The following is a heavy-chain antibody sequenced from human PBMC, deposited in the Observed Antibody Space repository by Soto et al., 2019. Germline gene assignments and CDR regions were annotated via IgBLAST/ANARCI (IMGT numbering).Heavy chain of an antibody. Sequence: QVQLVESGGGVVQPGRSLRLSCAASGFTFSSYAMHWVRQAPGKGLEWVTVISYSGSNKAYVDSVKGRFTISRDNSKNTLSLQMNSLRAEDTAVYYCVRGDREDIAVVVGARPGDYGMDVWGHGTKVTVSS. CDR1: GFTFSSYA. CDR2: ISYSGSNK. CDR3: VRGDREDIAVVVGARPGDYGMDV. V-gene: IGHV3-30-3*01. J-gene: IGHJ6*02. D-gene: IGHD2-15*01.